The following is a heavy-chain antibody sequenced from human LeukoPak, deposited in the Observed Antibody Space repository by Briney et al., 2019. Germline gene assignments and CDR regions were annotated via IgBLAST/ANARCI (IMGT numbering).Heavy chain of an antibody. V-gene: IGHV3-23*01. Sequence: GGSLRLSCAASGFTFSSYAMSWVRQAPGKGLEWVSAISGSGGSTYYADSVKGRFTISRDNSKNTLYLQMNSLRAEDTAVYSCASPPRRQWLVEPPFDYWGQGTLVTVSS. CDR2: ISGSGGST. D-gene: IGHD6-19*01. CDR1: GFTFSSYA. J-gene: IGHJ4*02. CDR3: ASPPRRQWLVEPPFDY.